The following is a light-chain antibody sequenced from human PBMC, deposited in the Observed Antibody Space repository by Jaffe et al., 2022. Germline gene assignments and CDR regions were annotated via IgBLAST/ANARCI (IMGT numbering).Light chain of an antibody. J-gene: IGKJ1*01. CDR2: WTS. CDR1: QTLFYGSKSASC. CDR3: QQCYSHPWT. Sequence: DIVMTQSPDSLAVSLGERATINCKSSQTLFYGSKSASCVVWYQQKPGQPPKLLIFWTSIREAGVPDRFSGSGSGTDFILTISSLQAEDGAVYYCQQCYSHPWTFGQGTNVEVK. V-gene: IGKV4-1*01.